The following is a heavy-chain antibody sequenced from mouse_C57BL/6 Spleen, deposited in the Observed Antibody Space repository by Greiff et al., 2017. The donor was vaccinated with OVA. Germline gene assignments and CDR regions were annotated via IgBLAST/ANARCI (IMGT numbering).Heavy chain of an antibody. D-gene: IGHD1-2*01. CDR3: ARRTAGGYYFDY. CDR1: GYTFTDYY. CDR2: INPYNGGT. Sequence: VQLKESGPVLVKPGASVKMSCKASGYTFTDYYMNWVKQSHGKSLEWIGVINPYNGGTSYNQKFKGKATLTVDKSSSTAYMELNSLTSEDSAVYYCARRTAGGYYFDYWGQGTTLTVSS. J-gene: IGHJ2*01. V-gene: IGHV1-19*01.